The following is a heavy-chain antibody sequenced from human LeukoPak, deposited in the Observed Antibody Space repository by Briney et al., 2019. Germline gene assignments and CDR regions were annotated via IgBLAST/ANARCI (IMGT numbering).Heavy chain of an antibody. CDR1: GGSISSYY. Sequence: SETLSLTCTVPGGSISSYYWSWIRQPPGKGLEWIGYIYYSGSTNYNPSLKSRVTISVDTSKNQFSLKLSSVTAADTAVYYCARGRGFVPDYWGQGTLVTVSS. CDR3: ARGRGFVPDY. CDR2: IYYSGST. J-gene: IGHJ4*02. V-gene: IGHV4-59*01. D-gene: IGHD3-10*01.